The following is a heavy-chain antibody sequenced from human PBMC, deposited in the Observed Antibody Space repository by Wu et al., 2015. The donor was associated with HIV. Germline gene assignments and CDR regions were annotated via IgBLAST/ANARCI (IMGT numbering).Heavy chain of an antibody. CDR2: INPNNYGT. CDR3: ARDNPTETVDTRLLLDY. V-gene: IGHV1-2*02. D-gene: IGHD1-26*01. Sequence: QVQLVQSGAEVKQPGASVKVSCKTSGYAFPDYYMHWVRQAPGQGLEWMGRINPNNYGTKSAQKFQGRVTMTRDTSISTAYLELTNLRSDDTAVYFCARDNPTETVDTRLLLDYVGQGTLVTVSS. CDR1: GYAFPDYY. J-gene: IGHJ4*02.